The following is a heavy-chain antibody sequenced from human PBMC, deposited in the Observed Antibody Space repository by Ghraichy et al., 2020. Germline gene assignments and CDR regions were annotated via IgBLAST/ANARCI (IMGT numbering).Heavy chain of an antibody. Sequence: GESLNISCAASGFTFSRYWMSWVRQAPGKGLEWVTKIKEDGSEQHYVDSAKGRFTISRDNAKNSLYLQMNSLRAEDTAVYYCASGGHIDYCGQGTLVTVSS. J-gene: IGHJ4*02. V-gene: IGHV3-7*01. CDR2: IKEDGSEQ. CDR1: GFTFSRYW. D-gene: IGHD3-16*01. CDR3: ASGGHIDY.